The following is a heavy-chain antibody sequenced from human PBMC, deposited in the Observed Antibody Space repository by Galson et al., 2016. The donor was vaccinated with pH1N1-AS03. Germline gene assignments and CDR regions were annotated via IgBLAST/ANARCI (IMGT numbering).Heavy chain of an antibody. V-gene: IGHV3-11*06. D-gene: IGHD6-19*01. CDR2: IHRDSRLR. CDR1: GFTFGDYF. J-gene: IGHJ4*02. Sequence: SLRLSCAASGFTFGDYFMTWIRQAPGKGLEWVSYIHRDSRLRHHADSVKGRFTISRDNARNSLYLQMTTLRVDDTARYYCARVGHSGWDIDHWGQGALVTVPS. CDR3: ARVGHSGWDIDH.